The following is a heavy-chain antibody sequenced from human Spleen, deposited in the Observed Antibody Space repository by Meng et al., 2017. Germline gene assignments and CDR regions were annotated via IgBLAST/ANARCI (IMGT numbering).Heavy chain of an antibody. J-gene: IGHJ5*02. D-gene: IGHD1-26*01. Sequence: GESLKISCEASGFTFSRYSMNWVRQAPGKGLEWVSSISGSSAYIYYADSVKGRFTISRDNAGNSLYLQMNSLRAEDTAVYYCARTATGSHTANPWFDPWGQGTLVTVSS. CDR2: ISGSSAYI. V-gene: IGHV3-21*06. CDR3: ARTATGSHTANPWFDP. CDR1: GFTFSRYS.